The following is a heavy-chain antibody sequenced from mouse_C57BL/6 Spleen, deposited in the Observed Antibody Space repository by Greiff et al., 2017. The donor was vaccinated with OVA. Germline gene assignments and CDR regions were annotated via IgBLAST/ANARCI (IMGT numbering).Heavy chain of an antibody. Sequence: QVQLQQPGAELVRPGTSVKLSCKASGYTFTSYWMHWVKQRPGQGLEWIGVIDPSDSYTNYNQKFKGKATLTVDTSSSTAYMQLSSLTSEDSAVYYCASWGTSYAMDYWGQGTLVTVSS. D-gene: IGHD2-14*01. J-gene: IGHJ4*01. CDR3: ASWGTSYAMDY. CDR2: IDPSDSYT. V-gene: IGHV1-59*01. CDR1: GYTFTSYW.